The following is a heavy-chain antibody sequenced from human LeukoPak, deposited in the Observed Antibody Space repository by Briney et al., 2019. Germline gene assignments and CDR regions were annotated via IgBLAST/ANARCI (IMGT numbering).Heavy chain of an antibody. V-gene: IGHV4-30-4*01. CDR3: ARGGFDGSGSDY. D-gene: IGHD3-10*01. CDR1: GGSISSGDYY. J-gene: IGHJ4*02. CDR2: IYYSGST. Sequence: SETLSLTCTVSGGSISSGDYYWSWIRQPPGKGLEWIGYIYYSGSTYYNPSFKSRVTISVDTSKNQFSLKLSSVTAADTAVYYCARGGFDGSGSDYWGQGTLVTVSS.